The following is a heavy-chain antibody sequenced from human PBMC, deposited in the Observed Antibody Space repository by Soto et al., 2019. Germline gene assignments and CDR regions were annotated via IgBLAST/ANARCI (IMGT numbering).Heavy chain of an antibody. CDR1: GFTFNTYT. D-gene: IGHD2-2*01. CDR2: VSSSSIYI. V-gene: IGHV3-21*02. Sequence: EVQLVESGGGLVKPGGSLRLSCAASGFTFNTYTLAWVRQAPGRGLEWVSSVSSSSIYIHYGDSVKGRFTISRDNAQNSVYLHMDSLRADDTAVYYCARETYCSSTSCYLDYWGRGTLVTVSS. CDR3: ARETYCSSTSCYLDY. J-gene: IGHJ4*02.